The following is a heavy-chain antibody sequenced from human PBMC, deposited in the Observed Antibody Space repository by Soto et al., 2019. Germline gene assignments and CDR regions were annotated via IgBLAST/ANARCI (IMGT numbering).Heavy chain of an antibody. CDR3: ARVGTIFGVVITHFFDY. CDR2: IYYSGST. V-gene: IGHV4-59*01. D-gene: IGHD3-3*01. Sequence: SETLSLTCTVSGGSISSYYWSWIRQPPGKGLEWIGYIYYSGSTNYNPSLKSRVTISVDTSKNQFSLKLSSVTAADTAVYYCARVGTIFGVVITHFFDYWGQGTLVTVSS. CDR1: GGSISSYY. J-gene: IGHJ4*02.